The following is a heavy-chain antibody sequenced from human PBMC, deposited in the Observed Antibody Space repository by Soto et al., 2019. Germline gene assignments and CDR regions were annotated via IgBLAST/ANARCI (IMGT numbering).Heavy chain of an antibody. D-gene: IGHD3-22*01. CDR1: GFAFEDYA. J-gene: IGHJ4*02. CDR3: VRATYLSDSSGYTRCLDY. CDR2: SRDKPQGYST. V-gene: IGHV3-72*01. Sequence: GGSLRLSCVGSGFAFEDYAVHWVRQAPGKGLEWVGRSRDKPQGYSTAYAASVKGRFTTSRDESKNSAYLQMNSLKTEDTAVYYCVRATYLSDSSGYTRCLDYWGQGTLVTVSS.